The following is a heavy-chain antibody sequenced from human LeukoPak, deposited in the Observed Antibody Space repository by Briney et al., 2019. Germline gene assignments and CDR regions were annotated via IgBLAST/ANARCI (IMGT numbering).Heavy chain of an antibody. CDR2: INSDGSST. V-gene: IGHV3-74*01. CDR3: ASSAGEQWLSDY. Sequence: PGGSLRLSCAASGFTFSSYWMHWVRQAPGKGLVWVSRINSDGSSTSYADSVKGRFTISRDNSKNTLYLQMNSLRAEDTAVYYCASSAGEQWLSDYWGQGTLVTVSS. CDR1: GFTFSSYW. D-gene: IGHD3-22*01. J-gene: IGHJ4*02.